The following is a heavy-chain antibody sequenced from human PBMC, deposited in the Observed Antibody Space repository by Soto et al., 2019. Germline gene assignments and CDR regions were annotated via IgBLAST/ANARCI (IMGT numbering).Heavy chain of an antibody. CDR2: IYYSGT. CDR1: GGSISGDDYF. V-gene: IGHV4-30-4*01. Sequence: QVQLQESGPGLVKPSQTLSLTCTVSGGSISGDDYFWSWIRQPPGKGLEWIGFIYYSGTYYNPSLKSRATISTDTSKNHFSLKLSSVTAADTAVYYCARDLAYCSNGSCYAKWGYWGQGTLVTVSS. D-gene: IGHD2-15*01. J-gene: IGHJ4*02. CDR3: ARDLAYCSNGSCYAKWGY.